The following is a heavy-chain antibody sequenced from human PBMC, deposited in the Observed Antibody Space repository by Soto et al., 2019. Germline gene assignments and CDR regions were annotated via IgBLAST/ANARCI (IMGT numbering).Heavy chain of an antibody. Sequence: SETLSLTCTVSGGSISSYYWSWIRQPPGKGLEWIGYIYYSGSTNYNPSLKSRVTISVDTSKNQFPLKLSSVTAADTAVYYCARDRSPSGYYWAGDIWGQGTMVTVSS. CDR1: GGSISSYY. D-gene: IGHD3-22*01. CDR3: ARDRSPSGYYWAGDI. V-gene: IGHV4-59*01. J-gene: IGHJ3*02. CDR2: IYYSGST.